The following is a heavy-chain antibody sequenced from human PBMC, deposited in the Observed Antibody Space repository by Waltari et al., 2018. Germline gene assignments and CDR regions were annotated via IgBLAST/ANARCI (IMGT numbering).Heavy chain of an antibody. Sequence: EVQLVESGGGLVQPGGSLRLSCAASGFTFSSYWMSWVRQAPGKGLEWVANIKQDGSEKYYVDSVKGRFTISRDNAKNSLYLQMNSLRAEDTAVYYCAKMYYGAYFDYWGQGTLVTVSS. CDR3: AKMYYGAYFDY. CDR1: GFTFSSYW. V-gene: IGHV3-7*01. J-gene: IGHJ4*02. D-gene: IGHD4-17*01. CDR2: IKQDGSEK.